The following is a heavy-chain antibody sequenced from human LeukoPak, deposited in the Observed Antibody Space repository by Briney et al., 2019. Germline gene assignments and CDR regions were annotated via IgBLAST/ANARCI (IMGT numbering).Heavy chain of an antibody. CDR1: GFTFDDYA. CDR3: AKDKRNYYDSSGYSYYFDY. Sequence: GGSLRLSCAASGFTFDDYAMHWVRQAPGKGLEWVSGISWNSGSIGYADSVKGRFTISRDNAKNSLYLQMNSLRAEHTALYYCAKDKRNYYDSSGYSYYFDYWGQGTLVTVSS. D-gene: IGHD3-22*01. CDR2: ISWNSGSI. V-gene: IGHV3-9*01. J-gene: IGHJ4*02.